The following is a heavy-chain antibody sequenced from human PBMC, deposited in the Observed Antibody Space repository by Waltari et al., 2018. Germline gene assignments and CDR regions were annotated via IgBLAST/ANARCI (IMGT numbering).Heavy chain of an antibody. CDR1: GGSISSHY. CDR2: IYYSGST. Sequence: QVQLQESGPGLVKPSETLSLTCTVSGGSISSHYWSWIRQPPGKGLEWIGYIYYSGSTNSNPALKSRVTISVDTSKNQFSLKLSSVTAADTAVYYCARGLYYYDSSGHQRFDPWGQGTLVTVSS. J-gene: IGHJ5*02. V-gene: IGHV4-59*11. D-gene: IGHD3-22*01. CDR3: ARGLYYYDSSGHQRFDP.